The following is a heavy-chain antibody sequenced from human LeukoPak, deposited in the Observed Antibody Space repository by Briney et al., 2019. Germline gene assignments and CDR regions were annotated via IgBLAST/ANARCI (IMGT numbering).Heavy chain of an antibody. CDR2: IYYSGRN. CDR1: GGSISSYS. V-gene: IGHV4-59*01. CDR3: ASGDY. Sequence: PSETLSLTCNVSGGSISSYSWTWIRQPPGKGLEWIGPIYYSGRNNYNPSLRSRVTISVDTSRNQFSLKLSSVTAADTAVYYCASGDYWGQGTLVTVSS. J-gene: IGHJ4*02.